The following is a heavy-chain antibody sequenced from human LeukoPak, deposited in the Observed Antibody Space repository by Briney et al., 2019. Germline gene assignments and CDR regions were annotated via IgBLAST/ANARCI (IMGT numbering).Heavy chain of an antibody. V-gene: IGHV1-18*01. J-gene: IGHJ6*02. Sequence: ASVKVSCKASGYTFTSYGISWVRQAPGQGLEWMGWISAYNGNTNYAQKLQGRVTMTRDTSTSTVYMELSSLRSEDTAVYYCARSQYGDYGMDVWGQGTTVSVSS. D-gene: IGHD2-8*01. CDR1: GYTFTSYG. CDR3: ARSQYGDYGMDV. CDR2: ISAYNGNT.